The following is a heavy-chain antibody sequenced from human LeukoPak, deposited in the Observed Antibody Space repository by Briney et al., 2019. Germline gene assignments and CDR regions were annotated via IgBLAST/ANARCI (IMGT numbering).Heavy chain of an antibody. J-gene: IGHJ3*02. CDR1: GFTFSSYE. CDR2: ISSSGSTI. Sequence: GGSLRLSCAASGFTFSSYEMNWVRQAPGKGLEWVSYISSSGSTIYYADSVKGRFTISRDNAKNSLYLQMNSLRAKDTAVYYCASMYSGSYRDAFDIWGQGTMVTVSS. D-gene: IGHD1-26*01. CDR3: ASMYSGSYRDAFDI. V-gene: IGHV3-48*03.